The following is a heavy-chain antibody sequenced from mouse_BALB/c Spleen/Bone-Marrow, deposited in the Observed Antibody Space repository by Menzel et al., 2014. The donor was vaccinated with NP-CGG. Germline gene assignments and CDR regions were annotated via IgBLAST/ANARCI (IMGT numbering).Heavy chain of an antibody. Sequence: EVQRVESGGDLVKPGGSLKLSRAASGFTSSSYGMSWVRQTPDKRLEWVATISSGGSYTYYPDSVKGRFTISRDNAKNTLYLQMSSLKSENTAMYYCARQTYYDYDGYFDYWGQGTTLTVSS. CDR3: ARQTYYDYDGYFDY. V-gene: IGHV5-6*01. CDR1: GFTSSSYG. CDR2: ISSGGSYT. J-gene: IGHJ2*01. D-gene: IGHD2-4*01.